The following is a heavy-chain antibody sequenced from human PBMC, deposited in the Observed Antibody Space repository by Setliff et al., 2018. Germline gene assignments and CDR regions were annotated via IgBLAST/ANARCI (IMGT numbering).Heavy chain of an antibody. D-gene: IGHD3-3*01. Sequence: GGSLRLSCAASGFTFSSYAMSWVRQAPGKGLEWVSAISGSGGSTYYADSVKGRFTISRDNSKNTLYLQMNSLRAEDTAVYYRAKDLITTTVPEWLLYTPTTYFDYWGQGTLVTVSS. CDR1: GFTFSSYA. V-gene: IGHV3-23*01. CDR2: ISGSGGST. J-gene: IGHJ4*02. CDR3: AKDLITTTVPEWLLYTPTTYFDY.